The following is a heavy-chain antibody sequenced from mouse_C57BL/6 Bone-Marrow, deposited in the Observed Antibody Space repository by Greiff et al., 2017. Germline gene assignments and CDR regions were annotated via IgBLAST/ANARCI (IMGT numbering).Heavy chain of an antibody. D-gene: IGHD1-1*01. CDR2: IDPENGDT. Sequence: EVQLQQSGAELVRPGASVKLSCTASGFNIKDVYMHWVKQRPEQGLEWIGWIDPENGDTEYASKFQGKATITADTSSNTAYLQLSSLTSEDTAVYYCTTLIFFDVWGTGTTVTVSS. CDR3: TTLIFFDV. V-gene: IGHV14-4*01. J-gene: IGHJ1*03. CDR1: GFNIKDVY.